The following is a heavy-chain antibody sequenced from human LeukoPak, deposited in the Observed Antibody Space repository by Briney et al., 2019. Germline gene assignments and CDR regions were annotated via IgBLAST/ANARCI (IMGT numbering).Heavy chain of an antibody. CDR1: GFTFSSYW. D-gene: IGHD6-19*01. Sequence: GGSLRLSCVASGFTFSSYWMTWVRQAPGKGLEWLANIKEDGSIQYYLDSVRGRFTISRDNAKTSVYLQLNSLRADDTAVYYRAREVWTGVAVSDYWGQGTLVTVSS. V-gene: IGHV3-7*01. CDR3: AREVWTGVAVSDY. J-gene: IGHJ4*02. CDR2: IKEDGSIQ.